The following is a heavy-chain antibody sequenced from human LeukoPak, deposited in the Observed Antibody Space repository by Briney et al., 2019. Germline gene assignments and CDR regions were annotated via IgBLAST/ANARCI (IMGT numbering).Heavy chain of an antibody. CDR3: ARLSQTPDYSTLGGYYYLGY. D-gene: IGHD3-10*01. V-gene: IGHV1-8*01. CDR1: RYTFTSYD. J-gene: IGHJ4*02. Sequence: GASVKVSCKASRYTFTSYDINGVREAVGHGLEWMGWMNPNSGRTGYAHNFQGRITMTRHTSINTAYMELTNLTSEDTAIYSCARLSQTPDYSTLGGYYYLGYWGQGTPVTVSS. CDR2: MNPNSGRT.